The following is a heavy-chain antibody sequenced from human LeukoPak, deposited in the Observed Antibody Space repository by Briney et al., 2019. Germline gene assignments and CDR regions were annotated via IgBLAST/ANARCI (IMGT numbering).Heavy chain of an antibody. V-gene: IGHV3-33*01. CDR3: ASSYGSGFDGF. J-gene: IGHJ4*02. Sequence: PGGSLRLSCAASGFAFSSYGMHWVRQAPGKGLEWVAVIWYDGSNKYYADSVKGRFTISRDNSKNTLYLQMNSLRAEDTAVYYRASSYGSGFDGFWGQGTLVTVSS. CDR2: IWYDGSNK. CDR1: GFAFSSYG. D-gene: IGHD3-10*01.